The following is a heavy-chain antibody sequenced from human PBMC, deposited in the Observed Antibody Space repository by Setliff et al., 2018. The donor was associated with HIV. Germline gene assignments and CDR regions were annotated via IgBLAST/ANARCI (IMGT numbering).Heavy chain of an antibody. D-gene: IGHD6-19*01. CDR3: VKGGALAGQFFYYMPV. CDR1: GFTFDNYA. CDR2: ITWKSGVL. Sequence: GGSLRLSCEGSGFTFDNYAMHWVRQRPGKGLEWVSGITWKSGVLGYAASVKGRFTISRDNARGSLHLQMNSLATEDTALYFCVKGGALAGQFFYYMPVWGKGTTVTVSS. V-gene: IGHV3-9*01. J-gene: IGHJ6*04.